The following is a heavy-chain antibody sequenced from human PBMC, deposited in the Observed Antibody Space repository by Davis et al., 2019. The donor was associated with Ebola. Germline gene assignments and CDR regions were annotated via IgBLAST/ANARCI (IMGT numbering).Heavy chain of an antibody. Sequence: GESPKTPCAAPGLIVSDKYMSWVRQAPGKGLEWGSVIYRDGRMYHADSVKGRFTISRDNSKNTVYLQINSLRAKDTAMYHCTRHVPGDFWYFDLWGRGTLVTVSS. D-gene: IGHD4-17*01. V-gene: IGHV3-66*04. CDR1: GLIVSDKY. CDR2: IYRDGRM. J-gene: IGHJ2*01. CDR3: TRHVPGDFWYFDL.